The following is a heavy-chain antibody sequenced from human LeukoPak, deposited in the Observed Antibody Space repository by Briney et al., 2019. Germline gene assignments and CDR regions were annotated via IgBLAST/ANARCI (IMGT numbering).Heavy chain of an antibody. D-gene: IGHD3-22*01. Sequence: PSETLSLTCAVYGGSFDSYYWNWIRQPPGKGLEWIGEINHSGSTNYNPSLKSRVTISVHTSKNQFSLKLSSVTAADTAVYYCVRVVDITTSAGGYWGQGTLVTVSS. CDR3: VRVVDITTSAGGY. CDR2: INHSGST. CDR1: GGSFDSYY. J-gene: IGHJ4*02. V-gene: IGHV4-34*01.